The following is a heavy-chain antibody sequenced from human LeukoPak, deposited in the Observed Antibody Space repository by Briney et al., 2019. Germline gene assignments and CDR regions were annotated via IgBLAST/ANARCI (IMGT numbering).Heavy chain of an antibody. J-gene: IGHJ3*02. CDR2: IYPGDSDA. D-gene: IGHD1-1*01. V-gene: IGHV5-51*01. CDR3: ARPRSGWKDGSRDAFDI. Sequence: GESLQISCEGSGYIFTSYWIGWGRQVPGKGLEWMGFIYPGDSDARYSPSFQGQVTISADKSIPTAYLQWSSLSASDSAMYYCARPRSGWKDGSRDAFDIWGQGTMVTVSS. CDR1: GYIFTSYW.